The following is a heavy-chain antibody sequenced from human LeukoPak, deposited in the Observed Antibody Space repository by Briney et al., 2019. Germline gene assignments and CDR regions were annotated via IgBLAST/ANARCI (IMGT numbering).Heavy chain of an antibody. CDR3: ARGGYFDWLLYGRDYYHYGMDV. J-gene: IGHJ6*02. Sequence: SETLSFNCAVYGGSISGYYWSWLRQPQGKGLEWIGKINHSGSTNYNPSLKSRVTISVDTSKSQFSLKLSSVTAADTAVYYCARGGYFDWLLYGRDYYHYGMDVWGQGTTVTVSS. D-gene: IGHD3-9*01. CDR1: GGSISGYY. V-gene: IGHV4-34*01. CDR2: INHSGST.